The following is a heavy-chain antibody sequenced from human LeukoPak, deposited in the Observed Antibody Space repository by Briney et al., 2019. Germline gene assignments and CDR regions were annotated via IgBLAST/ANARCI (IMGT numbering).Heavy chain of an antibody. V-gene: IGHV3-23*01. CDR1: GFTFSSYA. Sequence: PGGSLRLSCAASGFTFSSYAMNWVRQAPGKGLEWVSAISGSGGSTYYADSVKGRFTISRDNAKNSLYLQMNSLRAEDTAVYYCAANYDILTGYSFDYWGQGTLVTVSS. J-gene: IGHJ4*02. D-gene: IGHD3-9*01. CDR2: ISGSGGST. CDR3: AANYDILTGYSFDY.